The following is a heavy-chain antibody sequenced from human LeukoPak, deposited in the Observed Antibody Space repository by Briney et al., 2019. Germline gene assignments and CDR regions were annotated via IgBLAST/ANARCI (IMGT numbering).Heavy chain of an antibody. CDR2: IYDSGTT. D-gene: IGHD2-2*01. J-gene: IGHJ3*02. CDR3: ARDQVPDAFDI. CDR1: GDSVSSGSYD. Sequence: TETLSLTCTVSGDSVSSGSYDWGWIRQPPGKGLEWIVYIYDSGTTNSNPSLKSRVPISLDTSKNQFSLKLSSVTAADTAVYYCARDQVPDAFDIWGQGTMVTVSS. V-gene: IGHV4-61*01.